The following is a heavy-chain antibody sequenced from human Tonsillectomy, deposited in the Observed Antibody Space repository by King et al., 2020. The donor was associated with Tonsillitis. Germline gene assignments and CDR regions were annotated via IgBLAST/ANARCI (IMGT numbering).Heavy chain of an antibody. CDR1: GFTFSTFD. CDR3: AKDLIDYYDSSGYLDC. J-gene: IGHJ4*02. D-gene: IGHD3-22*01. CDR2: ISYDGSNK. Sequence: VQLVESGGGVVQPGRSLRLSCAASGFTFSTFDMHWVRQAPGKGLEWVAVISYDGSNKYYVDSVKGRFTISRDNSKHTLYLQMNSLRAEDTAVYFCAKDLIDYYDSSGYLDCWGQGTLVTVSS. V-gene: IGHV3-30*18.